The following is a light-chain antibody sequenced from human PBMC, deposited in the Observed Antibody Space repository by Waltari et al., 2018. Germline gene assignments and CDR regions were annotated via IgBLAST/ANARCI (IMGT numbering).Light chain of an antibody. J-gene: IGKJ4*01. CDR2: AES. V-gene: IGKV3-20*01. Sequence: EIVFTQPPRTLSFSPGERATLSCRASESVSSSHLAWYQQKPGQAPRLLIYAESYRATGIPDRFRCSGSGTDFTLTISRLEPEDFAVYYCQQFGSSPFTFGGGTKVEIK. CDR3: QQFGSSPFT. CDR1: ESVSSSH.